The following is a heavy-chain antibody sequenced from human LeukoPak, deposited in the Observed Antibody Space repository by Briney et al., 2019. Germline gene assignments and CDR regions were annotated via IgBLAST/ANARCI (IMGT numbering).Heavy chain of an antibody. D-gene: IGHD4-23*01. V-gene: IGHV2-70*11. CDR1: GFSLSTSGMC. CDR2: IDWDDDK. Sequence: SGPALVKPTQTLTLTCTFSGFSLSTSGMCVSWIRQPPGKALEWLARIDWDDDKHYSTSLNTRLTISKDTSKNDVVLTMTNMDPVDTATYYCARLTTVVTRDAFDIWGQGTMVTVSS. J-gene: IGHJ3*02. CDR3: ARLTTVVTRDAFDI.